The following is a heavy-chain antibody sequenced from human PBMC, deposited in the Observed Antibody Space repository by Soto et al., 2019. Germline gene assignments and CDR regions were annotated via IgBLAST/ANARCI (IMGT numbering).Heavy chain of an antibody. J-gene: IGHJ6*02. Sequence: PGGSLRLSCAASVFTFSSYGMHWVRQAPGKGLEWVAVISYDGSNKYYADSVKGRFTISRDNSKNTLYLQMNSLRAEDTAVYYCAKDRSVDIVATIIEDYSGMDVWGQGTTVTVSS. CDR2: ISYDGSNK. CDR3: AKDRSVDIVATIIEDYSGMDV. CDR1: VFTFSSYG. V-gene: IGHV3-30*18. D-gene: IGHD5-12*01.